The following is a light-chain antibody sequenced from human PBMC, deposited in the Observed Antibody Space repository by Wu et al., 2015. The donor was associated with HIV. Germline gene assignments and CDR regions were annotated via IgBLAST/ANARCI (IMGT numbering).Light chain of an antibody. CDR1: QSVSSNY. CDR2: GAS. CDR3: QQYGTLPRT. V-gene: IGKV3-20*01. Sequence: EIVLTQSPGTLSLSPGERATLSCRASQSVSSNYLAWYQQKPGQAPRLLIYGASIRATGIPDRFGGSGSGTDFILTISRLEPEDFAVYYCQQYGTLPRTFGQGTKLE. J-gene: IGKJ1*01.